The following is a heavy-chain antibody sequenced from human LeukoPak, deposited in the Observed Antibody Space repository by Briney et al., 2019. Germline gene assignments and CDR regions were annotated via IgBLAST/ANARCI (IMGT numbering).Heavy chain of an antibody. CDR1: GGSISSYY. Sequence: PSETLSLTCTVSGGSISSYYWGWIRQPPGKGLEWIGSIYYSGSTYYNPSLKSRVTISVDTSKNQFSLKLSPVTAADTAVYYCARQGAYYYDSSGELFDYWGQGTLVTVSS. D-gene: IGHD3-22*01. CDR3: ARQGAYYYDSSGELFDY. CDR2: IYYSGST. V-gene: IGHV4-39*01. J-gene: IGHJ4*02.